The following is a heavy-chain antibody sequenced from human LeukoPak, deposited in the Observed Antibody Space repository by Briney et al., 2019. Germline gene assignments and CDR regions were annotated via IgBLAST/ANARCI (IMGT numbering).Heavy chain of an antibody. Sequence: GGSLRLSCAASGFTFSSYSMNWVRQAPGKGLEWVSSISSSSSYIYYADSVKGRFTISRDNAKNSLYLQMNSLRAEDTAVYCCAKSTLVAATTYYYYGMDVWGQGTTVTVSS. CDR3: AKSTLVAATTYYYYGMDV. J-gene: IGHJ6*02. CDR1: GFTFSSYS. D-gene: IGHD2-15*01. CDR2: ISSSSSYI. V-gene: IGHV3-21*04.